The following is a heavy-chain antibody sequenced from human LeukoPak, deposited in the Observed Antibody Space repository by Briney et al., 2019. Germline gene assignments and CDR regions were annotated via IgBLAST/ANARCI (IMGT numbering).Heavy chain of an antibody. CDR1: GGTFKNYA. Sequence: SVKVSCKASGGTFKNYAISWVRQAPGQGLEWMGGILPIFGTTNYAQKLQGRVTMTTDTSTSTAYMELRSLRSDDTAVYYCARYSGSYSGFDYWGQGTLVTVSS. CDR2: ILPIFGTT. V-gene: IGHV1-69*05. D-gene: IGHD1-26*01. CDR3: ARYSGSYSGFDY. J-gene: IGHJ4*02.